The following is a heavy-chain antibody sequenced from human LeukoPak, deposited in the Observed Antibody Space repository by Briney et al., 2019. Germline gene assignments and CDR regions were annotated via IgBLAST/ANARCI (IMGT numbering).Heavy chain of an antibody. D-gene: IGHD1-26*01. Sequence: SETLSLTCSVSRGSISSHSWTWIRQPPGKTLEWVGKIHFGGSTNYNPSLRGRVTISVDNSRKYFSLRLASVTSADTAVYYCAREASGTFFNWGQGTLVSVSS. CDR3: AREASGTFFN. J-gene: IGHJ4*02. CDR1: RGSISSHS. CDR2: IHFGGST. V-gene: IGHV4-59*11.